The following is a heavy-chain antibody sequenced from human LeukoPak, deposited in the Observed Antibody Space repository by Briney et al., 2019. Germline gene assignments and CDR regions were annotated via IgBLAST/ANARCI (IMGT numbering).Heavy chain of an antibody. D-gene: IGHD3-3*01. CDR1: GGSFSGYY. J-gene: IGHJ6*02. CDR2: INHSEST. CDR3: ARGDYDFWSGYYCMDV. Sequence: SETLSLTCAVYGGSFSGYYWSWIRQPPGKGLEWIGEINHSESTNYNPSLKSRVTISVDTSKNQFSLKLSSVTAADTAVYYCARGDYDFWSGYYCMDVWGQGTTVTVSS. V-gene: IGHV4-34*01.